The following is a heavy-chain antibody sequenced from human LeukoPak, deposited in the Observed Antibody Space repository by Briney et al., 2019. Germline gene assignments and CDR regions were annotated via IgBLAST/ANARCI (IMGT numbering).Heavy chain of an antibody. CDR2: IHYSGTT. V-gene: IGHV4-59*08. CDR3: ARHDSYALGSHPLDV. D-gene: IGHD3-10*01. J-gene: IGHJ6*02. CDR1: GGSISGYY. Sequence: SETLSLTCTVSGGSISGYYWSWIRLPPGKGLEWIAYIHYSGTTNYNPSLRSRVTISVDTSKNQFSLKVNSVTATDTAVYFCARHDSYALGSHPLDVWGQGTTVIVSS.